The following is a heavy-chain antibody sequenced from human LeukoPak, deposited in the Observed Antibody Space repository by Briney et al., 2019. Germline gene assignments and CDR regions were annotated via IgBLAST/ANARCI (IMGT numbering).Heavy chain of an antibody. CDR2: IYYSGST. CDR1: GGSISSGSYY. V-gene: IGHV4-39*07. CDR3: ATTTIRLGY. D-gene: IGHD1-26*01. J-gene: IGHJ4*02. Sequence: SETLSLTCTVSGGSISSGSYYWGWIRQPPGEGLEWIGSIYYSGSTYYNPSLKSRVTISIDTSKNQFSLKLSSMTAADTAVYFCATTTIRLGYWGRGTLVTVSS.